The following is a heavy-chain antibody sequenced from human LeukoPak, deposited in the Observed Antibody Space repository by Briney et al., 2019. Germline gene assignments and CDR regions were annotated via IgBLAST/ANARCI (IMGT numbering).Heavy chain of an antibody. J-gene: IGHJ5*02. CDR1: GFTFSSYW. V-gene: IGHV3-74*01. Sequence: PGGSLRLYCAASGFTFSSYWMHWVRQAPGKGLVWVSRINTDGSSTSYADSVKGRFTISRDNAKNTLYLQMNSLRAEDTAVYYCARESGIAAALDLWSQGTLVTVSS. CDR3: ARESGIAAALDL. CDR2: INTDGSST. D-gene: IGHD6-13*01.